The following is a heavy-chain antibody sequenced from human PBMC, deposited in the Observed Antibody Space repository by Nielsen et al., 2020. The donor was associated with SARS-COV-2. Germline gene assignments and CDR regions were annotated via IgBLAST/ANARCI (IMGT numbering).Heavy chain of an antibody. CDR2: IKSKYDGGTT. J-gene: IGHJ6*03. Sequence: GESLKTPRAASGFIFSNAWMNWVRQAPGKGLEWLGRIKSKYDGGTTDYAAPVKGRVIISRDDSKNTSYLQMNGLKAEGSAVYSCATGGYYLDIWGKGTTVTVSS. V-gene: IGHV3-15*01. CDR1: GFIFSNAW. CDR3: ATGGYYLDI.